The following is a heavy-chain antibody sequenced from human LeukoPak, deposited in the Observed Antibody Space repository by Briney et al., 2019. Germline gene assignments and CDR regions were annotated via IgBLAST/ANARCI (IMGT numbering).Heavy chain of an antibody. J-gene: IGHJ4*02. CDR3: ARAGIAAFFDY. Sequence: SETLSLTCAVYGGSFSGYYWSWIRQPPGKGLEWIGYIYYSGSTNYNPSLKSRATISVDTSKNQFSLKLSSVTAADTAVYYCARAGIAAFFDYWGQGTLVTVSS. CDR2: IYYSGST. D-gene: IGHD6-13*01. CDR1: GGSFSGYY. V-gene: IGHV4-59*01.